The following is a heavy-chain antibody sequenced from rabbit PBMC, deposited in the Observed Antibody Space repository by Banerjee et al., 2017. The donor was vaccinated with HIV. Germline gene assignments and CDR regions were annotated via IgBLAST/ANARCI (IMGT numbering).Heavy chain of an antibody. CDR3: ARGAGYGNADL. Sequence: QSLEESGGDLVKPEGSLTLTCTASGFDFNYNAMCWVRQAPGKGPEWIACIYAAGSGITYYASWAKGRFTISKTSSTTVTLQMTSLTAADTATYFCARGAGYGNADLWGQGTLVTVS. J-gene: IGHJ6*01. V-gene: IGHV1S40*01. D-gene: IGHD6-1*01. CDR1: GFDFNYNA. CDR2: IYAAGSGIT.